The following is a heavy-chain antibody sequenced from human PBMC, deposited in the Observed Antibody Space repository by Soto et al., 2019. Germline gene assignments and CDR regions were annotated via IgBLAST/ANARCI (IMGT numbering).Heavy chain of an antibody. CDR1: GDSVSSNSAA. J-gene: IGHJ6*02. D-gene: IGHD2-15*01. CDR3: TKQKGGSRTYNGMDV. V-gene: IGHV6-1*01. Sequence: SQTLSLTCAISGDSVSSNSAAWNWIRQSPSRGLEWLGRAYYRSQWFYDSAVSVRSRINVIPDTSRNQFSLQLNSVTPEDTAVYHCTKQKGGSRTYNGMDVWGQGTTVTVSS. CDR2: AYYRSQWFY.